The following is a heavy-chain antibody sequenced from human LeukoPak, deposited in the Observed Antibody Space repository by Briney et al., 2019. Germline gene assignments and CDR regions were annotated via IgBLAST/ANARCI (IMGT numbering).Heavy chain of an antibody. V-gene: IGHV4-34*01. CDR1: GGSFSGYY. Sequence: SETLSLTCAVYGGSFSGYYWSWIRQPPGKGLEWIGEINHSGSTNYNPSLKSRVTISVDTSKNQFSLELSSVTAADTAVYYCARARSARPGGDYWGQGTLVTVSS. J-gene: IGHJ4*02. D-gene: IGHD6-6*01. CDR3: ARARSARPGGDY. CDR2: INHSGST.